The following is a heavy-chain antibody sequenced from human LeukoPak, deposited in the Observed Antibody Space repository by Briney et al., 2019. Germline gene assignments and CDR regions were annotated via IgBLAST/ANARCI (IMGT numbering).Heavy chain of an antibody. CDR3: AKEVIWFGEYDY. CDR1: GFTFSSYA. V-gene: IGHV3-23*01. J-gene: IGHJ4*02. D-gene: IGHD3-10*01. CDR2: ISGSGGST. Sequence: PGGSLRLSCAASGFTFSSYAMSWVRQAPGKGLEGVSAISGSGGSTYYADSVKGRFSISRDNSKNTLYLQMNSLRAEDTAVYYCAKEVIWFGEYDYWGQGTLVTVSS.